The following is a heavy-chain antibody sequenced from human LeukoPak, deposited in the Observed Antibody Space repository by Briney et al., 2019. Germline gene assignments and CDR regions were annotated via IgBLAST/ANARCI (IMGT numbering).Heavy chain of an antibody. CDR3: ASKSTDHGELRFDY. CDR2: IYYTGAT. Sequence: SETLSLTCTISGDSTNTYFWSWIRQPPGKGLEWIGYIYYTGATNYNPSLKSRVTISVDTSKNQFSLKVSSVTAADTGVYYCASKSTDHGELRFDYWGQGTLVTVSS. D-gene: IGHD4-17*01. V-gene: IGHV4-59*01. CDR1: GDSTNTYF. J-gene: IGHJ4*02.